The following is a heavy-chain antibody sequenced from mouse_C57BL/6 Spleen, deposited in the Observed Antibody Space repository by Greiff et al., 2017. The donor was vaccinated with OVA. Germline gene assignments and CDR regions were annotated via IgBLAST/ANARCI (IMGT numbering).Heavy chain of an antibody. Sequence: EVQLVESGGDLVKPGGSLKLSCAASGFTFSSYGMSWVRQTPDKRLEWVATISSGGSYTYYTDSVKGRFTISRDNAKNTLYLQMSSLKSEDTAMYYCARRGPYYSNYVGFDYWGQGTTLTVSS. J-gene: IGHJ2*01. V-gene: IGHV5-6*01. CDR3: ARRGPYYSNYVGFDY. CDR1: GFTFSSYG. CDR2: ISSGGSYT. D-gene: IGHD2-5*01.